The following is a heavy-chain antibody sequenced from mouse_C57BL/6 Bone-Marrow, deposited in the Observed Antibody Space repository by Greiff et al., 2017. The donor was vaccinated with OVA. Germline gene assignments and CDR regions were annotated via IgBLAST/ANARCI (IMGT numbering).Heavy chain of an antibody. J-gene: IGHJ3*01. CDR3: ARHYYGSSYGWFAY. D-gene: IGHD1-1*01. V-gene: IGHV5-17*01. CDR2: ISSGSSTI. Sequence: EVNVVESGGGLVKPGGSLKLSCAASGFTFSDYGMHWVRQAPEKGLEWVAYISSGSSTIYYADTVKGRFTISRDNAKNTLFLQMTSLRSEDTAMYYCARHYYGSSYGWFAYWGQGTLVTVSA. CDR1: GFTFSDYG.